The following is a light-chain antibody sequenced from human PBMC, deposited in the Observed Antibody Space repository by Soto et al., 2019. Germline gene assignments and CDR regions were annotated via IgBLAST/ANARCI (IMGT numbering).Light chain of an antibody. J-gene: IGKJ2*02. CDR1: QSVSSSY. Sequence: EIVLTQSPGTLSLSPGERATLSCRASQSVSSSYLAWYQQKPGQAPRLLIYGASSRATGIPDRFSGRGSGTDFTLTISRLEPEDVAVYYSQHYGSHPRTFGQGTKLEIK. CDR2: GAS. CDR3: QHYGSHPRT. V-gene: IGKV3-20*01.